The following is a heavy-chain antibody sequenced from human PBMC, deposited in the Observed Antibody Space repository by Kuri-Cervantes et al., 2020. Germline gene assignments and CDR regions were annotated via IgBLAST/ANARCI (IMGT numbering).Heavy chain of an antibody. J-gene: IGHJ4*02. CDR2: INQDGRER. V-gene: IGHV3-7*01. Sequence: ETLSLTCEASGFTFSRYWMSWVRQAPGKGLEWVANINQDGRERHYVDSVKGRFTISRDYAKNSLYLQMNNLRAEDTAVYYCARDWGVVDTTMVLDYWGQGTLVTVSS. CDR1: GFTFSRYW. D-gene: IGHD5-18*01. CDR3: ARDWGVVDTTMVLDY.